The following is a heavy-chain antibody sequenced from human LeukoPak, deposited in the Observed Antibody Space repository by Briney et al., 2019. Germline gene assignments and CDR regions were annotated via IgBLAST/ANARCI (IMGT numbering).Heavy chain of an antibody. D-gene: IGHD6-19*01. CDR3: ASRGYSSGWFYFDY. Sequence: SETLSLTCTVSGGSISSYYWSWIRQPPGKGLEWIGYIYYSGSTYYNPSLKSRVTISVDTSKNQFSLKLSSVTAADTAVYYCASRGYSSGWFYFDYWGQGTLVTVSS. CDR1: GGSISSYY. CDR2: IYYSGST. J-gene: IGHJ4*02. V-gene: IGHV4-59*06.